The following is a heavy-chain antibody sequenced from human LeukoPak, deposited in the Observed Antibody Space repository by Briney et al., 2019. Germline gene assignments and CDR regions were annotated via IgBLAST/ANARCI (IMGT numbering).Heavy chain of an antibody. CDR2: ISSSSSYI. CDR3: ARGGRSSSGSGDY. CDR1: GFTFSSYS. V-gene: IGHV3-21*01. Sequence: KAGGSLRLSCAASGFTFSSYSMNWVRQAPGKGLEWVSSISSSSSYIYYADSVKGRFTISRDNAKNSLYLQMNSLRAEDTAVYYCARGGRSSSGSGDYWGQGTLVTVSS. D-gene: IGHD6-6*01. J-gene: IGHJ4*02.